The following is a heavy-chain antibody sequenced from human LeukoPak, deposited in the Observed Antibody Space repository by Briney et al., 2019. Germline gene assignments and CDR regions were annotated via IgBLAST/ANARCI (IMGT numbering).Heavy chain of an antibody. V-gene: IGHV1-2*02. D-gene: IGHD3-10*01. CDR2: INPSSGGT. CDR1: GYTFTGYY. J-gene: IGHJ4*02. Sequence: ASVKVSCKASGYTFTGYYMHWVRQAPGQGLEWMGWINPSSGGTNYAQKFQGRVTMTRDTSISTAYMELSSLRSEDTAVYYCASASREGVRGVIDYWGQGTLVTVSS. CDR3: ASASREGVRGVIDY.